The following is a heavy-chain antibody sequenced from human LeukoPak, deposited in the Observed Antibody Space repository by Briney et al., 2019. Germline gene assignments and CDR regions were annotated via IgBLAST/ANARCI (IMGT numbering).Heavy chain of an antibody. D-gene: IGHD2-15*01. CDR1: GYTFTSYG. V-gene: IGHV1-18*04. Sequence: ASVKVSCKASGYTFTSYGISWVRQAPGQGLEWMGWISAYNGNTNYAQKLQGRVTMTTDTSTTTAYIELRSLRSDAPAVNDGAGGGVKICSGGSLYSDYWGQGTLVTVSS. CDR2: ISAYNGNT. CDR3: AGGGVKICSGGSLYSDY. J-gene: IGHJ4*02.